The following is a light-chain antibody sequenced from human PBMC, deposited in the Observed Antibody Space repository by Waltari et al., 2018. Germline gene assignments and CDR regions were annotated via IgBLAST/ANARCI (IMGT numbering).Light chain of an antibody. CDR3: QQFFGTPWT. V-gene: IGKV4-1*01. CDR2: WAS. Sequence: DIVLTQSPDSLPVSLGERATITCTSSQNILYNSNNKNYLAGYQQKPGQPPKLLIYWASTRQFGVPERFSGSGSGTDFTLTISSLQAEDVAVYYCQQFFGTPWTFGQGTKVEIK. CDR1: QNILYNSNNKNY. J-gene: IGKJ1*01.